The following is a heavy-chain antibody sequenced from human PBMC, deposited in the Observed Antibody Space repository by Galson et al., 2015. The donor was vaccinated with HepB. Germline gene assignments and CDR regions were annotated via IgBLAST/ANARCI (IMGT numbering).Heavy chain of an antibody. D-gene: IGHD4-11*01. V-gene: IGHV3-74*03. CDR1: GFTFRSHW. Sequence: SLRLSCAASGFTFRSHWMHWVRQAPGKGLVWVSRINADGSSVTFPDSVKGRFTISRDNAKNTLYLQMNSLRAEDTAVYYCARGTAAVTDTRVIDYWGQGTLVTVSS. CDR3: ARGTAAVTDTRVIDY. J-gene: IGHJ4*02. CDR2: INADGSSV.